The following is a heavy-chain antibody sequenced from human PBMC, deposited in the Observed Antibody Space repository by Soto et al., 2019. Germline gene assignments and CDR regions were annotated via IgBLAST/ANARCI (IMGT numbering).Heavy chain of an antibody. CDR2: ISISGSGGST. D-gene: IGHD3-9*01. Sequence: GGSLRLSCAASGFTFSSYAMSWVRQAPGKGLEWVSGISISGSGGSTYYADSVKGHFTISRDNSKNALYLQMNSLRAEDTAVYYCAKAPYYDILTGFDYWGQGTLVTVSS. J-gene: IGHJ4*02. V-gene: IGHV3-23*01. CDR3: AKAPYYDILTGFDY. CDR1: GFTFSSYA.